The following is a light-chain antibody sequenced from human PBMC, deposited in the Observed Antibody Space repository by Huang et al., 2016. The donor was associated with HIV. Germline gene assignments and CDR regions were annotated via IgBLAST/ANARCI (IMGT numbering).Light chain of an antibody. Sequence: DILMTQSPATVSVSPGESATLSCRASQSVRRNLAWYQQRTGQTPRLLIFSASTRASGGSARFSGSGSGTEFTLTISNVQPEDFAVYYCQHYDNWRKTFGQGTKVDIK. CDR1: QSVRRN. V-gene: IGKV3-15*01. J-gene: IGKJ1*01. CDR3: QHYDNWRKT. CDR2: SAS.